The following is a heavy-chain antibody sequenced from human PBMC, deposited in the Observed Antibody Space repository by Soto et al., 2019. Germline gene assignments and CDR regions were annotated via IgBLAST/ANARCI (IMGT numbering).Heavy chain of an antibody. Sequence: GASVKVSCKASGGTFSSYAISWVRQAPGQGLERKGRNIPIFGTKKYAQKIRGRVTINADESTSTAYMELSSLSSEDTAVYYCARDRGYCGVDCLFQSKLRSYYYYGMDVWGQGTTVTVSS. D-gene: IGHD2-21*02. CDR2: NIPIFGTK. J-gene: IGHJ6*02. V-gene: IGHV1-69*13. CDR3: ARDRGYCGVDCLFQSKLRSYYYYGMDV. CDR1: GGTFSSYA.